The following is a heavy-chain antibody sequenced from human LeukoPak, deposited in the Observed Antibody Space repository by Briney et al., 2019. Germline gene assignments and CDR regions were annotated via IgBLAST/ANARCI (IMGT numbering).Heavy chain of an antibody. CDR2: IYYSGST. CDR3: ARVSSGYFSTHVDY. J-gene: IGHJ4*02. D-gene: IGHD3-22*01. CDR1: GGSISSGDYY. V-gene: IGHV4-30-4*01. Sequence: SETLTLTCTVSGGSISSGDYYWSWIRQPPGKGLEWIGYIYYSGSTYYNPSLKSRVTMSVDTSKNQFSLKLSSVTAADTAVYYCARVSSGYFSTHVDYWGQGTLVTVSS.